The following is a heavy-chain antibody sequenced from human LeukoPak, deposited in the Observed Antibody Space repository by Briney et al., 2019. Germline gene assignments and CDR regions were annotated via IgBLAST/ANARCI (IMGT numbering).Heavy chain of an antibody. V-gene: IGHV3-11*06. J-gene: IGHJ3*02. D-gene: IGHD5-18*01. CDR2: ITGSSRSI. CDR3: ASVVYRYGYAFDI. CDR1: GFTFSDYY. Sequence: GGSLRLSCAASGFTFSDYYMSWIRQAPGKGLEWVSFITGSSRSINYADSVKGRFTISRDNAKSSMYLQMNSLRAEDTAVYFCASVVYRYGYAFDIWGQGTEVTVSS.